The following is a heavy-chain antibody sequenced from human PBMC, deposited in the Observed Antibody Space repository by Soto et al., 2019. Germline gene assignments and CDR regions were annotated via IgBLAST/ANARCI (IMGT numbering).Heavy chain of an antibody. CDR2: IIPIFGTA. V-gene: IGHV1-69*01. J-gene: IGHJ6*02. Sequence: QVQLVQSGAEVKKPGSSVKVSCKASGGTFSSYAISWVRQAPGQGLEWMGGIIPIFGTANYAQKFQGRVTITADESTSTAYMEQNSLRSEDTAGYYCARETRDGFGEYYYYYGMDVWGQGTTVTVSS. D-gene: IGHD3-10*01. CDR1: GGTFSSYA. CDR3: ARETRDGFGEYYYYYGMDV.